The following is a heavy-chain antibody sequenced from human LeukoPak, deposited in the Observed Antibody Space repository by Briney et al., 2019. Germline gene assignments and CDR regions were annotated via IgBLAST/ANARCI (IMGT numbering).Heavy chain of an antibody. CDR1: GFTFSSSW. V-gene: IGHV3-74*01. Sequence: GGSLRLSCAASGFTFSSSWMHWVRQAPGKGLVWVSHINSDGSRTNYADSVKGRFTISRDNAKNTLYLQMDSLRAEDTAVYYCARLYSSSSGLRASDYWGQGTLVTVSS. D-gene: IGHD6-6*01. CDR3: ARLYSSSSGLRASDY. CDR2: INSDGSRT. J-gene: IGHJ4*02.